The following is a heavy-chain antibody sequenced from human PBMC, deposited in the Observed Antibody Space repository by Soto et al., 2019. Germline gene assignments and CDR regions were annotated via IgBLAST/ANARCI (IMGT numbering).Heavy chain of an antibody. Sequence: LELVAVMSYDGSHEYYADSVKGRFTISRDNSKTILYLQMNSLRLEDTAVYYCAKGSVLRVVEAPLAILGGVDVWGQGAMVTVSS. CDR2: MSYDGSHE. J-gene: IGHJ6*02. D-gene: IGHD2-8*01. V-gene: IGHV3-30*18. CDR3: AKGSVLRVVEAPLAILGGVDV.